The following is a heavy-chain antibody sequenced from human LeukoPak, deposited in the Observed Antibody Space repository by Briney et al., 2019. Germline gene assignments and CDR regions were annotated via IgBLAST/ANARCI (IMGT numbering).Heavy chain of an antibody. J-gene: IGHJ4*02. CDR1: GGTFSSYA. Sequence: SVKVSCKASGGTFSSYAISWVRPAPGQGLEWMGRIIPILGIANYAQKFQGRVTITADKSTSTAYMELSCLRSEDTAVYYCSRYSGYGEHFDYWGQGTLVTVSS. V-gene: IGHV1-69*04. CDR3: SRYSGYGEHFDY. CDR2: IIPILGIA. D-gene: IGHD5-12*01.